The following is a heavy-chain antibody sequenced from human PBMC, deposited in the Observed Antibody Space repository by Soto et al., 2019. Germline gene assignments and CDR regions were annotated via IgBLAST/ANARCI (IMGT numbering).Heavy chain of an antibody. CDR1: GDSISRSRYY. CDR2: IYYSGST. Sequence: SETLSLTCTVSGDSISRSRYYWSWTRQPPGKGLEWIGYIYYSGSTNYNPSLKSRVTISVDTSKNQFSLKLSSVTAADTAVYYCARRYGWAFDIWGQGTMVTVSS. CDR3: ARRYGWAFDI. J-gene: IGHJ3*02. D-gene: IGHD3-16*01. V-gene: IGHV4-61*05.